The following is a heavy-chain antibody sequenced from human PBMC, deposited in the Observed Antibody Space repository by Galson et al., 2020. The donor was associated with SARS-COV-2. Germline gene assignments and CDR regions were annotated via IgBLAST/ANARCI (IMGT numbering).Heavy chain of an antibody. Sequence: SGPTLVKPTQTLTLTCTFSGFSLRTSGLCVSWIRQPPGKALEWLARIDWDDDKYYSTSLKTRLTISKDTSKNQVVLTMTNMDPVDTATYYCARTFYGSGSYAPDDWGQGTLVTVSS. V-gene: IGHV2-70*11. CDR1: GFSLRTSGLC. CDR3: ARTFYGSGSYAPDD. CDR2: IDWDDDK. D-gene: IGHD3-10*01. J-gene: IGHJ4*02.